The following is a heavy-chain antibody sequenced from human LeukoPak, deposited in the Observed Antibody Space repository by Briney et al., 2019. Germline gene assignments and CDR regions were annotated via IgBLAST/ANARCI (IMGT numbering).Heavy chain of an antibody. J-gene: IGHJ3*02. V-gene: IGHV3-30-3*01. CDR3: ARGGGYSYGYGAFDI. Sequence: GGSLRLSCAASGFTFRNYYMHWVRQAPGKGLEWVAVISYDGSNKYYADSVKGRFTISRDNSKNTLYLQMNSLRAEDTAVYYCARGGGYSYGYGAFDIWGQGTMVTVSS. D-gene: IGHD5-18*01. CDR2: ISYDGSNK. CDR1: GFTFRNYY.